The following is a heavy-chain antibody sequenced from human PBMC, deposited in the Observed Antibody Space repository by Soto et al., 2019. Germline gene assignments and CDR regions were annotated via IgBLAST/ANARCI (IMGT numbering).Heavy chain of an antibody. Sequence: QVHLVQSGAEVKKPWASVKVSCNASGYIFINYYIHWVRQAPGQGLEWIGIINPNGGSTNNAQKFRGRVTMARDTSTSTVYMDLSGLRSDDKAVYYCARDLAAADYWGQGTLVTVSS. CDR3: ARDLAAADY. J-gene: IGHJ4*02. D-gene: IGHD6-13*01. V-gene: IGHV1-46*01. CDR2: INPNGGST. CDR1: GYIFINYY.